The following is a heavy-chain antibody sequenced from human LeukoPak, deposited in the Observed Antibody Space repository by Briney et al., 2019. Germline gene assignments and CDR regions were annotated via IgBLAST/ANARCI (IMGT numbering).Heavy chain of an antibody. CDR1: GFTFGSYA. Sequence: GGSLRLSCAASGFTFGSYAMNWVRQAPGKGLEWVAYIGRRGSTKYYADSVKGRFTISRDNAKDSLYLQMISLRVEDTAIYYCARDGDADSEAPPRAFDYWGQGTLVTVSS. CDR2: IGRRGSTK. CDR3: ARDGDADSEAPPRAFDY. V-gene: IGHV3-48*03. J-gene: IGHJ4*02. D-gene: IGHD3-10*01.